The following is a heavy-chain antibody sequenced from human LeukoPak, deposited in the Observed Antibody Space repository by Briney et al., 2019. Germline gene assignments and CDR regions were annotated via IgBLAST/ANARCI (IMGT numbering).Heavy chain of an antibody. J-gene: IGHJ4*02. V-gene: IGHV1-2*02. CDR3: ARWYSYGYGY. CDR2: INPNSGAT. CDR1: GYTFSAYY. Sequence: ASVKDSCKASGYTFSAYYMHWVRQALGQGLEWMGWINPNSGATSYAQKFQGRITMARDTSISTAYMELSRLESDDTAVYYCARWYSYGYGYWGQGTLVTVSS. D-gene: IGHD5-18*01.